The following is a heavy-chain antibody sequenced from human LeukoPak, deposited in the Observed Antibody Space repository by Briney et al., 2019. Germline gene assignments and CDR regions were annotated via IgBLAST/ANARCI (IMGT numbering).Heavy chain of an antibody. J-gene: IGHJ4*02. Sequence: SETLSLTCTVSGGSISSYYWSWIRQPPGKGLEWIGYIYYSGGTNYNPSLKSRVAISVDTSKNQFSLKLSSVTAADTAVYYCARSYSSSWDLGYWGQGTLVTVSS. CDR2: IYYSGGT. CDR3: ARSYSSSWDLGY. CDR1: GGSISSYY. D-gene: IGHD6-13*01. V-gene: IGHV4-59*01.